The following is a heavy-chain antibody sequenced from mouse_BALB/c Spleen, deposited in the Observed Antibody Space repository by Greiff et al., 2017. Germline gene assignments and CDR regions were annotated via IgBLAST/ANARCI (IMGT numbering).Heavy chain of an antibody. CDR3: DAMDY. CDR2: INSNGGST. Sequence: EVMLVESGGGLVQPGGSLKLSCAASGFTFSSYGMSWVRQTPDKRLELVATINSNGGSTYYPDSVKGRFTISRDNAKNTLYLQMSSLKSEDTAMYYCDAMDYWGQGTSVTVSS. CDR1: GFTFSSYG. J-gene: IGHJ4*01. V-gene: IGHV5-6-3*01.